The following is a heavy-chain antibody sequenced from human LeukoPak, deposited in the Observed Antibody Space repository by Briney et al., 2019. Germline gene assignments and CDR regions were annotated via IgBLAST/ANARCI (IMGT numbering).Heavy chain of an antibody. D-gene: IGHD6-19*01. V-gene: IGHV1-2*02. CDR1: GYTFTGYY. J-gene: IGHJ4*02. CDR3: ASSGSSGWYEGYFDY. CDR2: INPNSGGT. Sequence: ASVKVSCKASGYTFTGYYMHWVRQAPGQGLEWMGWINPNSGGTNYAQKFQGRVTMTRDTSISTAYMELSRLRSDDTAVYYCASSGSSGWYEGYFDYWGQGTLVTVSS.